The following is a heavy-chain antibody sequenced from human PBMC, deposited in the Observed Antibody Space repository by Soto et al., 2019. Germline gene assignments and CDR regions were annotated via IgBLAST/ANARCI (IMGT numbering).Heavy chain of an antibody. CDR1: GYTFTGYY. J-gene: IGHJ4*02. CDR3: ARGGSEDRYNWNYFDY. CDR2: INPNSGGT. D-gene: IGHD1-20*01. Sequence: ASVKVSCKASGYTFTGYYMHWVRQAPGQGLEWMGWINPNSGGTNYAQKFQGWVTMTRDTSISTAYMELSRLRSDDTAVYYCARGGSEDRYNWNYFDYWGQGTLVTVSS. V-gene: IGHV1-2*04.